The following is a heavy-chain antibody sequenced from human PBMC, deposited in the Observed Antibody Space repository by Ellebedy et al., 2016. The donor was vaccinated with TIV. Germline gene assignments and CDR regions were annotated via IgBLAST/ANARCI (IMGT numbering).Heavy chain of an antibody. CDR3: VRDYLLRVPTIFDS. J-gene: IGHJ4*02. V-gene: IGHV3-23*05. CDR1: GFTFSSYA. CDR2: LLDNGRDT. D-gene: IGHD5-12*01. Sequence: ESLKISCEASGFTFSSYAMSWVRQAPGKGLELVSGLLDNGRDTYYADSVKGRFTISRDNFKSTLFLQMNSLRAEDTAVYYCVRDYLLRVPTIFDSWGQGVLVTVSS.